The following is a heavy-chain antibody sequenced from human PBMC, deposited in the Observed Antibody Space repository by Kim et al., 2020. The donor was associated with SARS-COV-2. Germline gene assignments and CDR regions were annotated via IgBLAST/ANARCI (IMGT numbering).Heavy chain of an antibody. CDR1: GFTFSSYG. Sequence: GGSLRLSCAASGFTFSSYGMHWVRQAPGKGLEWVAVIWYDGSNKYYADSVKGRFTISRDNSKNTLYLQMNSLRAEDTAVYYCAREDIVVVPAATVYYGMDVWGQGTTVTVSS. J-gene: IGHJ6*02. CDR3: AREDIVVVPAATVYYGMDV. V-gene: IGHV3-33*01. CDR2: IWYDGSNK. D-gene: IGHD2-2*01.